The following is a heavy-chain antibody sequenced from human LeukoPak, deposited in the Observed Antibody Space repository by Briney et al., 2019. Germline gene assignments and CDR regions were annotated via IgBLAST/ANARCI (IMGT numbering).Heavy chain of an antibody. V-gene: IGHV3-74*01. D-gene: IGHD4-23*01. CDR1: GFTFSGYW. CDR2: INSDGNSP. CDR3: ARDYGGDPYFDY. J-gene: IGHJ4*02. Sequence: PPGGSLRLSCAASGFTFSGYWMHWVRQGPGKGLVWVARINSDGNSPTYADSVKGRFTISRDNAKKRMYLQMNSLRAEDTAVYYCARDYGGDPYFDYWGQGALVTVSS.